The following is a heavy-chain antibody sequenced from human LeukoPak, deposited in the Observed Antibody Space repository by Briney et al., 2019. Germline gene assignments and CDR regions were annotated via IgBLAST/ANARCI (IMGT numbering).Heavy chain of an antibody. J-gene: IGHJ4*02. Sequence: SGGSLRLSCAASGFTFSNYWMSWVRQAPGKGLEWVAKIKQDGSEEYYVDSVKGRFTISRDNAKNSLFLQMNSLRVEDTAIHYCARGGSYPGCWGQGTLVTVSS. V-gene: IGHV3-7*03. CDR3: ARGGSYPGC. D-gene: IGHD1-26*01. CDR2: IKQDGSEE. CDR1: GFTFSNYW.